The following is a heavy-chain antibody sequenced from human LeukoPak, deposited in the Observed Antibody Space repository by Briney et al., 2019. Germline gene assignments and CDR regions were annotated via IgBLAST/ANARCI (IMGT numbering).Heavy chain of an antibody. V-gene: IGHV1-8*03. CDR2: MNPNSGNT. CDR3: ARGRYSYGSYYYYYMDV. CDR1: GYTFTSYD. D-gene: IGHD5-18*01. J-gene: IGHJ6*03. Sequence: ASVKVSCKASGYTFTSYDINWVRQATGQGLEWMGWMNPNSGNTGYAQKFQGRVTITRNTSISTAYMELSSLRCEDTAVYYCARGRYSYGSYYYYYMDVWGKGTTVTVSS.